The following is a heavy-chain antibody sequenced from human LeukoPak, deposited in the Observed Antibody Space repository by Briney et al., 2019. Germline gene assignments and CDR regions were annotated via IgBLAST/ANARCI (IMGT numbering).Heavy chain of an antibody. D-gene: IGHD1-26*01. CDR3: ARDASGSYLGYYFDY. J-gene: IGHJ4*02. V-gene: IGHV3-48*01. Sequence: GGSLRLSCAASGFTFSSYSMNWVRQAPGKGLEWVSYISSSSSTIYYADSVKGRFTISRDNAKNSLYLQMNSLRAEDTAVYYCARDASGSYLGYYFDYWGQGTLVTVSS. CDR1: GFTFSSYS. CDR2: ISSSSSTI.